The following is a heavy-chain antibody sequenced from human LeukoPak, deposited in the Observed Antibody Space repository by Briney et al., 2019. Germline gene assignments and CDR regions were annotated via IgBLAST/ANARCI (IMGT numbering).Heavy chain of an antibody. J-gene: IGHJ6*02. V-gene: IGHV4-34*01. CDR2: INHSGST. CDR3: ASSSTFYYYGMDV. D-gene: IGHD6-6*01. CDR1: GGSFSGYY. Sequence: MTSETLSLTCAVYGGSFSGYYWSWIRQPPGKGLEWIGEINHSGSTNYNPSLKSRVTISVDTSKNQFSLKLSSVTAADTAVYYCASSSTFYYYGMDVWGQGTTVTVSS.